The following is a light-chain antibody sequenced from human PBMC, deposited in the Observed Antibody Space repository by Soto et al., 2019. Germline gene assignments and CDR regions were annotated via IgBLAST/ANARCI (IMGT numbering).Light chain of an antibody. CDR2: GAS. V-gene: IGKV3-20*01. CDR3: QQYDSSPLT. CDR1: QSVSSGY. Sequence: EIVWTQSPSTLSLSPGERATLSCRAIQSVSSGYLAWYQQQTGQPPRLLIYGASSTATGIPYRFSGSGSGTDFTLTISRLEPEDFAVYYCQQYDSSPLTFGGGTKVEIK. J-gene: IGKJ4*01.